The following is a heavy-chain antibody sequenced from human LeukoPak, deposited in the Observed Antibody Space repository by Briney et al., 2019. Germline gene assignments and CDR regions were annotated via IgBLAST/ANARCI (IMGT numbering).Heavy chain of an antibody. V-gene: IGHV3-23*01. CDR2: LSANGGST. D-gene: IGHD6-13*01. Sequence: GGSLRLSCAAPGFTFSTYAMSWVRQAPGKGLEWVSTLSANGGSTYYADSVKGRFTISRDNSKNTLNLQMNSLRVEDTAVYYCAKPPPDSSSWLFDYWGQGTLVTVSS. CDR3: AKPPPDSSSWLFDY. J-gene: IGHJ4*02. CDR1: GFTFSTYA.